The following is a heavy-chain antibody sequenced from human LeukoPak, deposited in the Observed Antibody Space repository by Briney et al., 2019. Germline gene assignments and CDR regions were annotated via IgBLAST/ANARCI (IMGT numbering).Heavy chain of an antibody. V-gene: IGHV3-9*01. Sequence: GRSLRLSCAASGFTFDHYTMHWVRQAPGKGLEWVSGISWNSGSIGYADSVKGRFTISRDNAKNSLYLQMNSLRAEDTAVYYCARDSPTTVTTQSFDYWGQGTLVTVSS. J-gene: IGHJ4*02. CDR1: GFTFDHYT. CDR3: ARDSPTTVTTQSFDY. CDR2: ISWNSGSI. D-gene: IGHD4-17*01.